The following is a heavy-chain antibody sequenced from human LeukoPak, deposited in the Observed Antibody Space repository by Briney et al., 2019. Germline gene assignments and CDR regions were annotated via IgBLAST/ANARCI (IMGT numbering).Heavy chain of an antibody. J-gene: IGHJ6*03. CDR1: GGSISSSNW. CDR3: ARNGLPGLYYYYYYMDV. CDR2: IYHSGST. V-gene: IGHV4-4*02. Sequence: SETLSFTCAVSGGSISSSNWWSWVRQPPGKGLEWIGEIYHSGSTNYNPSLKSRVTISVDKSKNQFSLKLSSVTAADTAVYYCARNGLPGLYYYYYYMDVWGKGTTVTVSS. D-gene: IGHD4-11*01.